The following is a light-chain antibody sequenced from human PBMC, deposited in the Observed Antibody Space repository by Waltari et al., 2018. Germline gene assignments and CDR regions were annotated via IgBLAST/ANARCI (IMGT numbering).Light chain of an antibody. CDR2: EVS. V-gene: IGKV2D-29*01. CDR3: MQSTQLPLA. Sequence: DIVMTPTPLSLAVTPGQPAYISCSSSQSLLNIDGKTYLYWYVQKPGQPPQLLIHEVSNRFSGVPDRLSGSGSGTDFTLKISRVEAEDVGVYYCMQSTQLPLAFGQGTKVEIK. CDR1: QSLLNIDGKTY. J-gene: IGKJ1*01.